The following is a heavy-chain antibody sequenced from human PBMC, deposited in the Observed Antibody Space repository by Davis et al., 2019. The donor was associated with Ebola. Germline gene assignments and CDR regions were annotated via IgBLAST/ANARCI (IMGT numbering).Heavy chain of an antibody. CDR3: AREKLWFGELLGDY. CDR1: GYTFTSYY. V-gene: IGHV1-2*04. CDR2: INPNSGGT. Sequence: AASVTVSCKASGYTFTSYYMHWVRQAPGQGLEWMGWINPNSGGTNYAQKFQGWVTMTRDTSISTAYMELRSLRSDDTAVYYWAREKLWFGELLGDYWGQGTLVTVSS. D-gene: IGHD3-10*01. J-gene: IGHJ4*02.